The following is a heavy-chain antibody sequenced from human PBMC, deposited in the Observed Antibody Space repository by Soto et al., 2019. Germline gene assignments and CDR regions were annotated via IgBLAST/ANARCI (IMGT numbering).Heavy chain of an antibody. D-gene: IGHD2-21*02. CDR3: ARVVSYCGGDCYSPYDS. CDR2: IIPIFGTA. V-gene: IGHV1-69*13. CDR1: GGRNSSYA. Sequence: PVKPPCKESGGRNSSYAICWVQQANGQGLEWMGGIIPIFGTANYAQKFQGRVTITADESTSTAYMELSSLRSEDTAVYYCARVVSYCGGDCYSPYDSWGQGILVSVS. J-gene: IGHJ4*02.